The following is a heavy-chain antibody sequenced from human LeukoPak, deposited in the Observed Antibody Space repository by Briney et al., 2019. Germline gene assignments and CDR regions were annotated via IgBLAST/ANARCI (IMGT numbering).Heavy chain of an antibody. CDR2: IYYSGST. Sequence: SETLSLTCTVSGGSISSGDYYWSWIRQPPGKGLEWIGYIYYSGSTYYNPSLKSRVTISVDTSKNQFSLKLSSVTAADTAVYYCARGRDYYDSSGYQGEFDYWGQGTLVTVPS. CDR3: ARGRDYYDSSGYQGEFDY. V-gene: IGHV4-30-4*01. CDR1: GGSISSGDYY. D-gene: IGHD3-22*01. J-gene: IGHJ4*02.